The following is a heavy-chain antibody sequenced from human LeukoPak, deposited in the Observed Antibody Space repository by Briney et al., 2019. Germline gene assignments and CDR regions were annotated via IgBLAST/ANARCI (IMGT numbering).Heavy chain of an antibody. Sequence: SETLSLTCTVSGGSVSSYYWNWIRQPPGKGLEWIGYIYHSGITNYNPSIESRVTISVDTSNSQLSLNLSSVTAADTAVYYCARDASGHGAYQYYFDSWGQGTLVTVSS. CDR1: GGSVSSYY. CDR3: ARDASGHGAYQYYFDS. J-gene: IGHJ4*02. D-gene: IGHD4-17*01. V-gene: IGHV4-59*02. CDR2: IYHSGIT.